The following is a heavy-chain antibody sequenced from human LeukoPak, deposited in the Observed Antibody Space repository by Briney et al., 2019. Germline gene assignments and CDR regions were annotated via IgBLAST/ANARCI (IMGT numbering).Heavy chain of an antibody. J-gene: IGHJ4*02. CDR3: ARGGYGAHTG. V-gene: IGHV3-74*01. CDR2: INSDGTTT. Sequence: QAGGSLRLSCAASGFSFSSFWMHWVRQVPGKGLVWVSGINSDGTTTGYADSVKGRFTISRDNAKNTVSLQMSSLRAEDTALYYCARGGYGAHTGWGQGTLVTVSS. CDR1: GFSFSSFW. D-gene: IGHD4-17*01.